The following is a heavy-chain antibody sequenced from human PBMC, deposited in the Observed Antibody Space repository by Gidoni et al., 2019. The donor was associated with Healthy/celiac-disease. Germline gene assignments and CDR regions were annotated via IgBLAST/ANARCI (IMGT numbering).Heavy chain of an antibody. Sequence: QVQLQESGPGLVKPSQTLSLTCTVPGGSISSGGYYWSWIRQHPGKGLELIGYIYYIGSTYYNPSLKSRVTISVDTSKNQFSLKLSSVTAADTAVYYCARGDLYYYDSSGYSDAFDIWCQGTMVTVSS. CDR3: ARGDLYYYDSSGYSDAFDI. V-gene: IGHV4-31*03. CDR2: IYYIGST. J-gene: IGHJ3*02. CDR1: GGSISSGGYY. D-gene: IGHD3-22*01.